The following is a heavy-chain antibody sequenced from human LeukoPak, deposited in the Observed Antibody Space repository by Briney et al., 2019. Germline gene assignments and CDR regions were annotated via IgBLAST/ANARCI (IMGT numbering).Heavy chain of an antibody. CDR1: GFTFSSYS. Sequence: GGSLRLSCAASGFTFSSYSMNWVRQAPGKGLEWVSSISSSSSYIYYADSVKGRFTISRDNAKNSLYLQMNSLRGEDTAVYYCARHRGVVPFDYWGQGTLVTVSS. J-gene: IGHJ4*02. CDR3: ARHRGVVPFDY. CDR2: ISSSSSYI. D-gene: IGHD3-3*01. V-gene: IGHV3-21*01.